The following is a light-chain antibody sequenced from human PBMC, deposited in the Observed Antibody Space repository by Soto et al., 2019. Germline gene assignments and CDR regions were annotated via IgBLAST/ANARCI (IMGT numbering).Light chain of an antibody. CDR1: QSVGNN. CDR3: HQYDDWPPYT. V-gene: IGKV3-15*01. CDR2: GAY. Sequence: EIEMTQSPATLSLSPGERATVSCRASQSVGNNLAWYQQKSGQAPRLRIYGAYTRAAGVPARFSGTGSGTEFTLTISSLPSEDFAVYYCHQYDDWPPYTFGQGTKLEFK. J-gene: IGKJ2*01.